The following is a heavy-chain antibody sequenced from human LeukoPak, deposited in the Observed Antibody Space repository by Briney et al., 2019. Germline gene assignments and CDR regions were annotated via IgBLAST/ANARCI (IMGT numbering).Heavy chain of an antibody. CDR2: IYYSGST. CDR1: GGPISSSSYY. D-gene: IGHD5-12*01. CDR3: ARFGRGYSGYGGY. Sequence: PSETLSLTCTVSGGPISSSSYYWGWIRQPPGKGLEWIGSIYYSGSTYYNPSLKSRVTISVDTSKNQFSLKLSSVTAADTAVYCCARFGRGYSGYGGYWGQGTLVTVSS. V-gene: IGHV4-39*07. J-gene: IGHJ4*02.